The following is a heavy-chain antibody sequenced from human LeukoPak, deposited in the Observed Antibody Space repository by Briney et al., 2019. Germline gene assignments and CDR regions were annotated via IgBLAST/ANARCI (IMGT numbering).Heavy chain of an antibody. CDR1: GFTFNSYP. V-gene: IGHV3-64D*06. J-gene: IGHJ3*02. CDR3: VKESGFMVAPNSAFDI. CDR2: ISRNGGNT. D-gene: IGHD4/OR15-4a*01. Sequence: GGSLRLSCSASGFTFNSYPVRWVRQAPGKGLEYVSVISRNGGNTYYADSVKGRFTISRDNSKNTLYIQMSSLRAEDTAVYYCVKESGFMVAPNSAFDIWGQGTMVTVSS.